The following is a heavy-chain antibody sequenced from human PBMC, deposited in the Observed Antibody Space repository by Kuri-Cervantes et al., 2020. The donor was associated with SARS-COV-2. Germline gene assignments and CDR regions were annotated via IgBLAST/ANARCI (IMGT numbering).Heavy chain of an antibody. J-gene: IGHJ4*02. CDR3: ANSARGYFDY. Sequence: SGPTLVKPTQTLTLTCTSSGFPLSTSGVGVGWIRRPPGKTLEWLALIYWDDDKRYSPSLKGRLTITKDTSKNQVVLTMTNMDHVDTATYCCANSARGYFDYWGQGTQVTVSS. V-gene: IGHV2-5*02. CDR2: IYWDDDK. CDR1: GFPLSTSGVG.